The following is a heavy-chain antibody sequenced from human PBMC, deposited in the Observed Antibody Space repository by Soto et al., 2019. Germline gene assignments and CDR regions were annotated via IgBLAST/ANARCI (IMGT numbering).Heavy chain of an antibody. Sequence: QVQLVQSGAEVKKPGASVKVSCKASGYTFTSYGISWVRQAPGQGLEWMGWISAYNGNTNYAQKLQGRVTMTTDTSTSTAYMELRSLRPDNTAVYYGARAPYCSGGSSYPEGSAWFDPWGQGTLVTVSS. D-gene: IGHD2-15*01. V-gene: IGHV1-18*01. J-gene: IGHJ5*02. CDR2: ISAYNGNT. CDR3: ARAPYCSGGSSYPEGSAWFDP. CDR1: GYTFTSYG.